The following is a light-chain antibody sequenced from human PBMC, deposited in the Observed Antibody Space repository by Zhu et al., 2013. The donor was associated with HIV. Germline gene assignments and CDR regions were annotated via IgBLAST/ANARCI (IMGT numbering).Light chain of an antibody. CDR3: HQYFTMPPT. CDR2: WAS. J-gene: IGKJ4*01. Sequence: DIVMTQSPDSLTVSLGERATVKCKSSRSVFLNSKSRNYLAWYQQKPGQPLKLLLYWASTRDSGVPDRFTGGGSGTDFTLTINGLQAEDVATYFCHQYFTMPPTFGGGTKVQI. V-gene: IGKV4-1*01. CDR1: RSVFLNSKSRNY.